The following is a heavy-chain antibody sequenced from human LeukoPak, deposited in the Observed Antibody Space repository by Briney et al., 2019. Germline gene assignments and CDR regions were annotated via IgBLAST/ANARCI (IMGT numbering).Heavy chain of an antibody. V-gene: IGHV3-48*01. D-gene: IGHD2-2*01. CDR2: IGRSSSPI. J-gene: IGHJ4*02. Sequence: GASLRLSCAASGFTFSTYSMNWVRQAPGKGLEWVSYIGRSSSPIYYADSVKGRFTISRDNAKNSLYLQMNGLRAEDTAVYYCARGPSSQFRTDYWGQGTLVTVSS. CDR3: ARGPSSQFRTDY. CDR1: GFTFSTYS.